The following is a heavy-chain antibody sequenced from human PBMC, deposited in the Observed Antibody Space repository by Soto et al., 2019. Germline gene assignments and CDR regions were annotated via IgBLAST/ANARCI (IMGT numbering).Heavy chain of an antibody. CDR3: AKLVDRLGGLTVDAY. CDR1: GFPFSSYG. CDR2: ISYDGDNE. J-gene: IGHJ4*02. D-gene: IGHD3-10*01. Sequence: QVRLVESGGGVVQPGRSVMLSCTVSGFPFSSYGFHWVRQAPGKGLEWVALISYDGDNEYYSDSVKGRFTISRDNSKNTLYLQMNSLRREDTAVYYCAKLVDRLGGLTVDAYWGRGTLVTVSS. V-gene: IGHV3-30*18.